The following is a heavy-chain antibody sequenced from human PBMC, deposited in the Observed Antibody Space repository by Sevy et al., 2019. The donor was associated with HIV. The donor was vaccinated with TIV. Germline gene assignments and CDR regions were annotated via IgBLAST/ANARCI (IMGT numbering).Heavy chain of an antibody. V-gene: IGHV3-72*01. CDR1: GFSFSDHH. CDR2: IRQKANSYTT. CDR3: ARLGQWLRAYDAFDI. Sequence: GGSLRLSCAASGFSFSDHHLDWVRQAPGKGLEWLGRIRQKANSYTTEYAASVKGRFTISRDDSKNSLYLQINSLKTEDTAVYYCARLGQWLRAYDAFDIWGQGTMVTVSS. D-gene: IGHD6-19*01. J-gene: IGHJ3*02.